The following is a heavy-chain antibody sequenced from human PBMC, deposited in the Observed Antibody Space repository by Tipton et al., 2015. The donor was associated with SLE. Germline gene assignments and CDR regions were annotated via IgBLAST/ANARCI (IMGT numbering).Heavy chain of an antibody. CDR1: GVTFSSYW. V-gene: IGHV3-74*01. CDR3: ARTIRLSKQNTWYYYMDV. J-gene: IGHJ6*03. CDR2: INSDWSTT. D-gene: IGHD5-12*01. Sequence: SLRLSCAASGVTFSSYWLHWVRQAPGKGLVWVSRINSDWSTTNYADSVKGRFTISRDNAKNTLYLQMIGLRAEDAAVYYGARTIRLSKQNTWYYYMDVWGKGTTVTVSS.